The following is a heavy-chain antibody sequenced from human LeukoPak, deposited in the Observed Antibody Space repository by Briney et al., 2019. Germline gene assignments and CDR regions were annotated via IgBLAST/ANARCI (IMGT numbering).Heavy chain of an antibody. CDR1: GYTFSSYA. J-gene: IGHJ5*02. V-gene: IGHV7-4-1*02. D-gene: IGHD1-7*01. Sequence: ASVKVSCKASGYTFSSYAMNWVRQAPGQGLEWMGWINTNTGNPTYAQAFTGRFVFSLDTSVSTAYLQISSLKAEDTAVYYCARGSNWNYLGWFDPWAQGTLVTVSS. CDR2: INTNTGNP. CDR3: ARGSNWNYLGWFDP.